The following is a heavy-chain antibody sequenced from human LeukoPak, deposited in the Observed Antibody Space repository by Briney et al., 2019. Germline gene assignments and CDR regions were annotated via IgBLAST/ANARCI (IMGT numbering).Heavy chain of an antibody. Sequence: GGSLSLPCAASGFTFRNYYMTWIRQAPGKGLEWVSYISASGDTIYYGDSVRGRFTISRDNAKNSLYLDMNTLKAEDTAVYYCARDPSWEILSYFDYWGQGTLVTVSS. CDR2: ISASGDTI. D-gene: IGHD1-26*01. CDR3: ARDPSWEILSYFDY. V-gene: IGHV3-11*04. CDR1: GFTFRNYY. J-gene: IGHJ4*02.